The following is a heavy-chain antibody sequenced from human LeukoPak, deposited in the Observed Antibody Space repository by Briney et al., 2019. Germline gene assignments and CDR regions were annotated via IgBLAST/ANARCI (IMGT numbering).Heavy chain of an antibody. CDR2: IYYSGTT. CDR1: GGSISSSGYY. V-gene: IGHV4-39*01. D-gene: IGHD4-17*01. J-gene: IGHJ4*02. Sequence: KPSETLSLTCTVSGGSISSSGYYWGWIRQPPGKGLEWIGTIYYSGTTYYNPSLKSRVTISVDTSKNQFSLKLSSVTAADTAVYYCARKNPDYGRGRGAFDYWGQGTLVTVSS. CDR3: ARKNPDYGRGRGAFDY.